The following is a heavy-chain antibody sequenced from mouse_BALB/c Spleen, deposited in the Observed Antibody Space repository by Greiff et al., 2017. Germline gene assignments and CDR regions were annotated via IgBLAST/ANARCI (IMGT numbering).Heavy chain of an antibody. J-gene: IGHJ3*01. Sequence: DVKLQESGPGLVKPSQSLSLTCSVTGYSITSGYYWNWIRQFPGNKLEWMGYISYDGSNNYNPSLKNRISITRDTSKNQFFLKLNSVTTEDTATYYCASDSSGYWFAYWGQGTLVTVSA. D-gene: IGHD3-2*01. CDR2: ISYDGSN. CDR1: GYSITSGYY. CDR3: ASDSSGYWFAY. V-gene: IGHV3-6*02.